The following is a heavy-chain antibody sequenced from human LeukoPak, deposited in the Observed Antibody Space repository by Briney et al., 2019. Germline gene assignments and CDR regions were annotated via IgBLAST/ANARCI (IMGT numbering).Heavy chain of an antibody. J-gene: IGHJ4*02. Sequence: GGSLRLSCAASGFTFSSYWMSWVRQTPGKGLQWVALIYSSGDAYTADSVKGRFTISRDDSENTLYLQMDSLRAEDTAVYYCATGYYFGSGSYGYLDYWGQGTLVTVSS. CDR1: GFTFSSYW. V-gene: IGHV3-53*01. CDR2: IYSSGDA. D-gene: IGHD3-10*01. CDR3: ATGYYFGSGSYGYLDY.